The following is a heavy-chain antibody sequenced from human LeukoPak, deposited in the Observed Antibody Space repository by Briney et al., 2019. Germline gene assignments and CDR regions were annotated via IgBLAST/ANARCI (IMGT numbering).Heavy chain of an antibody. V-gene: IGHV4-4*02. CDR3: ARDSRRYYYDSSGSGGGFDY. CDR1: GGSISSSNW. D-gene: IGHD3-22*01. CDR2: IYHSGST. J-gene: IGHJ4*02. Sequence: PSETLSLTCAVSGGSISSSNWWSWVRQPPGKGLEWIGEIYHSGSTNYNPSLKSRVTISVDKSKNQFSLKLSSVTAADTAVYYCARDSRRYYYDSSGSGGGFDYWGQGTLVTVSS.